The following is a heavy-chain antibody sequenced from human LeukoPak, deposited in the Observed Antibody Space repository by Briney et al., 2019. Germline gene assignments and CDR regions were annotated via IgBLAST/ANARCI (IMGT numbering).Heavy chain of an antibody. D-gene: IGHD3-3*01. V-gene: IGHV1-8*01. CDR1: GYTFTSYD. CDR2: MNPNSGNT. CDR3: AGGSVLAIFGVVIMGNWFDP. J-gene: IGHJ5*02. Sequence: GASVKVSCKASGYTFTSYDINWVRQATGQGLEWMGWMNPNSGNTGYAQKFQGRGTMTRNSSISTDNMERSSRRSKDRAGYNGAGGSVLAIFGVVIMGNWFDPWGQGTLVTVSS.